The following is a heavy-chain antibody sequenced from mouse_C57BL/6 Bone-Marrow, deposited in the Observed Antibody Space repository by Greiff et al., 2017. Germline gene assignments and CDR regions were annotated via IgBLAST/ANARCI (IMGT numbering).Heavy chain of an antibody. CDR3: ARDGDYGSSFWYFDV. V-gene: IGHV5-16*01. CDR1: GFTFSDYY. CDR2: INYDGSST. J-gene: IGHJ1*03. Sequence: EVKLVESAGGLVQPGSSMKLSCTASGFTFSDYYMAWVRQVPEKGLEWVANINYDGSSTYYLDSLKSRFIISRDNAKNILYLQMSSLKSEDTATYYCARDGDYGSSFWYFDVWGTGTTVTVSS. D-gene: IGHD1-1*01.